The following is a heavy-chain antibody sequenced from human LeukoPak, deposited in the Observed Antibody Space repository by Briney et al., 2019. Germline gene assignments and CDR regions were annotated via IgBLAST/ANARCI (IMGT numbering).Heavy chain of an antibody. J-gene: IGHJ4*02. CDR1: GFTFSSYA. D-gene: IGHD6-19*01. CDR3: AEDREQWARANYFDY. Sequence: GGSLRLSCAASGFTFSSYAMSWVRQAPGKGLEWVSAISGSGGSTYYADSVKGRFTISRDNSKNTLYLQMNSLRAEDTAVYYCAEDREQWARANYFDYWGQGTLVTVSS. CDR2: ISGSGGST. V-gene: IGHV3-23*01.